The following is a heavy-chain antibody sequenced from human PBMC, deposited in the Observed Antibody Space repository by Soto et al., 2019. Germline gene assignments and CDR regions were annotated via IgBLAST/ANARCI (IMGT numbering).Heavy chain of an antibody. J-gene: IGHJ6*02. D-gene: IGHD3-16*01. CDR1: GFTFSSYA. V-gene: IGHV3-30-3*01. CDR2: ISYDGSNK. Sequence: QPGGSLRLSCAASGFTFSSYAMHWVRQAPGKGLEWVAVISYDGSNKYYADSVKGRFTISRDNSKNTLYLQMNSLRAEDTAVYYCARDLRGLWGSTHRPYYYGMDVWGQGTTVTVSS. CDR3: ARDLRGLWGSTHRPYYYGMDV.